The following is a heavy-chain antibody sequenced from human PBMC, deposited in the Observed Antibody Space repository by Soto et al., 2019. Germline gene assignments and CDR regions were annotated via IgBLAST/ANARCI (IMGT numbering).Heavy chain of an antibody. CDR1: GGTFSSYA. Sequence: QVQLVQSGAEVKKPGSSVKVSCKASGGTFSSYAISWVRQAPGQGLEWMGGIIPIFGTANYAQKFQGRVTITADESTSTADIELSSLRSEDTAGYYCARDSAAGTTLWPPAYWGQGTLVTVSS. CDR2: IIPIFGTA. J-gene: IGHJ4*02. CDR3: ARDSAAGTTLWPPAY. D-gene: IGHD6-13*01. V-gene: IGHV1-69*01.